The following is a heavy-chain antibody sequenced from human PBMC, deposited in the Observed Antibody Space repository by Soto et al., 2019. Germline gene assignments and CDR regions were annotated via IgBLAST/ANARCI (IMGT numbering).Heavy chain of an antibody. CDR3: ARSPQYSSGWNGGFDY. V-gene: IGHV4-59*01. CDR2: IFYGGHT. CDR1: GDFLTTYY. D-gene: IGHD6-19*01. J-gene: IGHJ4*02. Sequence: SETLSLTCDVSGDFLTTYYWNWIRQSPGKGLGWIGYIFYGGHTNYNPSLRGRATISVDTSKNQFSLKLSSVTAADTAVYYCARSPQYSSGWNGGFDYWGQGTLVTVSS.